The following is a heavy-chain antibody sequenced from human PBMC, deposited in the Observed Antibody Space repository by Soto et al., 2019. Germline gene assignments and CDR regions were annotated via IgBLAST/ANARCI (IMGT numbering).Heavy chain of an antibody. V-gene: IGHV1-69*01. D-gene: IGHD3-10*01. Sequence: QVQVVQSGVEVRMPGSSVKVSCKASGDTFKNCVISWVRQAPGQGLEWMGGIIPLFGTTDFAQRFQGRLTITTDESTTTDYMELSRLRSEDTATYYCAAELGFGKLSVVWGQGTTVIVSS. J-gene: IGHJ6*02. CDR2: IIPLFGTT. CDR1: GDTFKNCV. CDR3: AAELGFGKLSVV.